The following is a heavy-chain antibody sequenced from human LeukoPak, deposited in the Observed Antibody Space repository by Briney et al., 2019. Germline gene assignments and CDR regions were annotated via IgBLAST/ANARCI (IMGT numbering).Heavy chain of an antibody. D-gene: IGHD3-3*01. V-gene: IGHV3-21*01. Sequence: GESLRLSCAASGFTFSSYSMNWVRQAPGKGLEWVSSISSSSSYIYYADSVKGRFTISRDNAKNSLYLQMNSLRAEDTAVYYCARSGFLEWLLSPVDYYYYMDVWAKGPRSPSP. CDR2: ISSSSSYI. CDR1: GFTFSSYS. J-gene: IGHJ6*03. CDR3: ARSGFLEWLLSPVDYYYYMDV.